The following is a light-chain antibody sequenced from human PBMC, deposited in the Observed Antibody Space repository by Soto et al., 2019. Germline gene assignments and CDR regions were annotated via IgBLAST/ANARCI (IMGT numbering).Light chain of an antibody. CDR1: SSDVGGYNY. J-gene: IGLJ1*01. V-gene: IGLV2-14*01. CDR2: EVS. Sequence: QSVLTQPASVSGSPGQSITISCTGTSSDVGGYNYVSWYQQHPGKAPKLMIYEVSNRPSGVSNRFSGSKSGNTASLTISGVQAEDEADYYCSSYTSSSTAVFGTGTKVTVL. CDR3: SSYTSSSTAV.